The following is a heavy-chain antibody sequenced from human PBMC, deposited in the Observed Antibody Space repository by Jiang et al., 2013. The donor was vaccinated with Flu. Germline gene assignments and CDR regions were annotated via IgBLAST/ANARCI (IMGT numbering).Heavy chain of an antibody. CDR2: INPNSGGT. CDR3: ARGRTGAAAENVW. CDR1: GYTFTGYY. Sequence: CGAEVKKPGASVKVSCKASGYTFTGYYMHWVRQAPGQGLEWMGWINPNSGGTNYAQKFQGRVTMTRDTSISTAYMELSRLRSDDTAVYYCARGRTGAAAENVWWGQGTLVTVSS. J-gene: IGHJ4*02. D-gene: IGHD6-13*01. V-gene: IGHV1-2*02.